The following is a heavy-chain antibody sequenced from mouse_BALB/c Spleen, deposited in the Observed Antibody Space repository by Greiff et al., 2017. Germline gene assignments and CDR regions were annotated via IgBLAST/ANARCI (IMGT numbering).Heavy chain of an antibody. V-gene: IGHV3-6*02. CDR2: ISYDGSN. J-gene: IGHJ2*01. Sequence: VQLKESGPGLVKPSQSLSLTCSVTGYSITSGYYWNWIRQFPGNKLEWMGYISYDGSNNYNPSLKNRISITRDTSKNQLFLKLNSVTTEDTATYYCARGPTLDYWGQGTTLTVSS. CDR1: GYSITSGYY. CDR3: ARGPTLDY. D-gene: IGHD2-10*01.